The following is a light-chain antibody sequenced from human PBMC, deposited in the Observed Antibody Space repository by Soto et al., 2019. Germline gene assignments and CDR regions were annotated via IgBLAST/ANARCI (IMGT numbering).Light chain of an antibody. CDR2: RNN. J-gene: IGLJ3*02. CDR1: SSKIGSNY. V-gene: IGLV1-47*01. CDR3: AAWDDSLSGRV. Sequence: QDVVTQPPSASGTPGQRVTISCSGSSSKIGSNYVYWYQQLPGTAPKLLIYRNNQRPSGVPDRFSGSKSGTSASLAISGLRSEDEADYYCAAWDDSLSGRVFGGGTKVTVL.